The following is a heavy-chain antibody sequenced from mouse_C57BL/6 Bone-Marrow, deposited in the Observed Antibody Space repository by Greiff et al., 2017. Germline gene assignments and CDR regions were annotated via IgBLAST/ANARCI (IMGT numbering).Heavy chain of an antibody. CDR3: AREDDYDGYAMDY. D-gene: IGHD2-4*01. CDR1: GYTFTSYW. CDR2: IYPGSGST. J-gene: IGHJ4*01. Sequence: QVQLQQSGAELVKPGASVKMSCKASGYTFTSYWITWVKQRPGQGLEWIGDIYPGSGSTNYNEKFKSKATLTVDTSSSTAYMQLSSLTSEDSAVYYCAREDDYDGYAMDYWGQGTSVTVSS. V-gene: IGHV1-55*01.